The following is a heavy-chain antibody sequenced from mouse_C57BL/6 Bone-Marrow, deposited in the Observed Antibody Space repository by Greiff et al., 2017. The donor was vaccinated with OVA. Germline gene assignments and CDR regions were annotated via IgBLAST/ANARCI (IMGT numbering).Heavy chain of an antibody. V-gene: IGHV2-2*01. J-gene: IGHJ3*01. CDR1: GFSLTSYG. CDR3: ARNDGYYWFAY. D-gene: IGHD2-3*01. CDR2: LWSGGST. Sequence: VQLQESGPGLVQPSQSLSITCTVSGFSLTSYGVHWVRQSPGKGLEWLGVLWSGGSTDYNAAFISRLSISKDNSKSQVFFKMNSLQADDTAIDYCARNDGYYWFAYWGQGTLVTVSA.